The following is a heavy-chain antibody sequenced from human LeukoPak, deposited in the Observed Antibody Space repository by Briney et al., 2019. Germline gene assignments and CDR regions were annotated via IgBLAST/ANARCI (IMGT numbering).Heavy chain of an antibody. V-gene: IGHV1-2*02. CDR2: ISPNSGGT. Sequence: GASVKVSCKASGYTFTGYYMHWVRQAPGQGLEWMGWISPNSGGTNYAQKFQGRVTMTRDTSISTAYMELSRLRSDDTAVYYCAKENCSGDSCPSDYWGQGTLVTVSS. CDR1: GYTFTGYY. CDR3: AKENCSGDSCPSDY. D-gene: IGHD2-15*01. J-gene: IGHJ4*02.